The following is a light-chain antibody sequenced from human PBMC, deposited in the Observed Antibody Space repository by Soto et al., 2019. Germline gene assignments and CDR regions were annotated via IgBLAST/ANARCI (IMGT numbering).Light chain of an antibody. J-gene: IGKJ1*01. V-gene: IGKV3-15*01. CDR2: GAS. CDR3: QQYNNSPWT. CDR1: QTVSGN. Sequence: EIVLTLSPGTLYVSPGGRATLYCRASQTVSGNLVWYQQKPGQAPTLLLYGASTRATGFPARFSGIGSGTDCTRPISSLQSEDFAVYYGQQYNNSPWTVGQGTKVDI.